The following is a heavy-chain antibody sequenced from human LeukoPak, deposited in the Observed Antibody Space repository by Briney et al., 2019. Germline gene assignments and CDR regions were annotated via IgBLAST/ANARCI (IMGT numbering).Heavy chain of an antibody. Sequence: PGGSLRLSRAASGFTFNNFGMHWVRRAPGKGLEWVSFIGYEGVHKYYADSVKGRFTISKDNSKATLYLQMNSLRPEDTAVYYCAKDLHGGYSSDYWGQGTLVTVFS. CDR2: IGYEGVHK. V-gene: IGHV3-30*02. CDR1: GFTFNNFG. D-gene: IGHD4-23*01. CDR3: AKDLHGGYSSDY. J-gene: IGHJ4*02.